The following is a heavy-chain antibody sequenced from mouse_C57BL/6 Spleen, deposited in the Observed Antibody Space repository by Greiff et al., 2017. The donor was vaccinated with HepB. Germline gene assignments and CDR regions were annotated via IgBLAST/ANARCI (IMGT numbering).Heavy chain of an antibody. D-gene: IGHD1-3*01. Sequence: QVQLQQSGPELVKPGASVKISCKASGYAFSSSWMNWVKQRPGKGLEWIGRIYPGDGDTNYNGKFKGKATLTADKSSSTAYMQLSSLTSEDSAVYFCATNDLDYWGQGTTLTVSS. CDR1: GYAFSSSW. J-gene: IGHJ2*01. CDR3: ATNDLDY. CDR2: IYPGDGDT. V-gene: IGHV1-82*01.